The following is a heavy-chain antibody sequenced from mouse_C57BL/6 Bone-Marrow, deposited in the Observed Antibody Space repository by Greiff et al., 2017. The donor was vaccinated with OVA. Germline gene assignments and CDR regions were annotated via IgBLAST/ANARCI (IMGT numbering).Heavy chain of an antibody. CDR3: ARVSGNYLSWFAY. J-gene: IGHJ3*01. V-gene: IGHV3-6*01. CDR1: GYSITSGYY. CDR2: IRYDGSN. D-gene: IGHD2-1*01. Sequence: EVQLQESGPGLVKPSQSLSLTCSVTGYSITSGYYWNWIRQFPGNKLEWMGYIRYDGSNNYNPSLKNRISITRDTSKNQFFLKLNSVTTEDTATYYCARVSGNYLSWFAYWGQGTLVTVSA.